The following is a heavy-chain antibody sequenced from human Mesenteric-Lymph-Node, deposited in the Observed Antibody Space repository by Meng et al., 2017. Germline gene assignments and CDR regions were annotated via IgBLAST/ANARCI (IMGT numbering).Heavy chain of an antibody. CDR3: ASDGAGSYTGLNY. D-gene: IGHD3-16*01. CDR2: INPNSGGT. J-gene: IGHJ4*02. V-gene: IGHV1-2*06. CDR1: GYTFTGYY. Sequence: QVQLVQSGAGVKKPGASVKVYCKASGYTFTGYYMHWVRQAPGQGLEWMGRINPNSGGTNYAQKFQGRVTMTRDTSISTAYMELTSLKSDDTAVYYCASDGAGSYTGLNYWGQGTLVTVSS.